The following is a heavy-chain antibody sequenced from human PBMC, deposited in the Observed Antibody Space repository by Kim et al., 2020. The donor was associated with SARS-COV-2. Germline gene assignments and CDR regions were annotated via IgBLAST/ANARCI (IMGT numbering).Heavy chain of an antibody. D-gene: IGHD3-3*01. Sequence: ASVKVSCEASGYTFTNYAVNWVRQAPGQGLGWLGWLNTNTGNPTYAQGFTGRFVFPLDTSVSTAYLQITSLKAEDTAVYYCARETVMRFLGHNYGMGVWGQGTTVTVSS. J-gene: IGHJ6*02. CDR2: LNTNTGNP. CDR1: GYTFTNYA. V-gene: IGHV7-4-1*02. CDR3: ARETVMRFLGHNYGMGV.